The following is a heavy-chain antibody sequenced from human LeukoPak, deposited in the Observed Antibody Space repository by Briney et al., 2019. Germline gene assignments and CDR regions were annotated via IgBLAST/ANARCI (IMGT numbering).Heavy chain of an antibody. CDR1: GGSISSSSYY. Sequence: SETLSLTCTVSGGSISSSSYYWGWIRQPPGKGLEWIGSIYYSGSTYYNPSLKSRVTISVDTSKNQFSLKLSSVTAADTAVYYCARHGGRDPVRYSSSWYPIEYWGQGTLVTVSS. CDR2: IYYSGST. D-gene: IGHD6-13*01. CDR3: ARHGGRDPVRYSSSWYPIEY. V-gene: IGHV4-39*01. J-gene: IGHJ4*02.